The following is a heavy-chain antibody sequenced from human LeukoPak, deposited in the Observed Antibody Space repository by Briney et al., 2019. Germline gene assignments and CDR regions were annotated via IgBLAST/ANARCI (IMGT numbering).Heavy chain of an antibody. Sequence: GSLRLSCAASGFTFSSYAMSWVRQAPGKGPEWVSAISGSGGSTYYADSVKGRFTISRDNSKNTLYLQMNSLRAEDTAVYYCAKIPSFLGDAIEYWGQGTLVTVSS. CDR2: ISGSGGST. J-gene: IGHJ4*02. V-gene: IGHV3-23*01. D-gene: IGHD2-8*01. CDR3: AKIPSFLGDAIEY. CDR1: GFTFSSYA.